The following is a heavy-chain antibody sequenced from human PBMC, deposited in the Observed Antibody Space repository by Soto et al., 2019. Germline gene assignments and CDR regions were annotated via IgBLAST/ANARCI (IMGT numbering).Heavy chain of an antibody. D-gene: IGHD2-15*01. CDR3: VRTSLVVAAATREDY. Sequence: EVQLVESGGGLVQPGESLRLSCAASGFTFSSYWMHWVRQAPGKGLVWVSRINSDGSSTSYAGSVKGRFTMSRDNAKHTLYLQMNSLRAEDTAVYYCVRTSLVVAAATREDYWGQGTLVTFSS. V-gene: IGHV3-74*01. CDR2: INSDGSST. J-gene: IGHJ4*02. CDR1: GFTFSSYW.